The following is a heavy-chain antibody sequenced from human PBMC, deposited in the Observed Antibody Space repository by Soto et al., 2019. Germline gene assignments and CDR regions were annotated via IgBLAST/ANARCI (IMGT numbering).Heavy chain of an antibody. CDR1: GGSFSGYY. Sequence: QVQLQQWGAGLLKPSETLSLTCAVYGGSFSGYYWSWIRQPPGKGLEWIGEINHSGSTNYNPSLKSRVTISVDTSKNQFSLKLSSVTAADTAVYYCARGGRGYSYGYGWFDPWGQGTLVTVSS. CDR3: ARGGRGYSYGYGWFDP. V-gene: IGHV4-34*01. D-gene: IGHD5-18*01. CDR2: INHSGST. J-gene: IGHJ5*02.